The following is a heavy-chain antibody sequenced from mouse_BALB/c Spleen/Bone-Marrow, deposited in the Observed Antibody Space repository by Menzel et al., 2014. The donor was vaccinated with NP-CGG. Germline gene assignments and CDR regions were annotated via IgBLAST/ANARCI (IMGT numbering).Heavy chain of an antibody. J-gene: IGHJ3*01. CDR3: ARLHYYGYEAY. D-gene: IGHD1-2*01. CDR2: INPDSSTI. CDR1: GFDFSTYW. V-gene: IGHV4-1*02. Sequence: DVKLQESGGGLVQPGGSLKLSCAASGFDFSTYWMSWVRQAPGKGLEWIGEINPDSSTINYTPSLKDKFIISRDNARNTLYLQMSKVRSEDTALYYCARLHYYGYEAYWGQGTLVTVSA.